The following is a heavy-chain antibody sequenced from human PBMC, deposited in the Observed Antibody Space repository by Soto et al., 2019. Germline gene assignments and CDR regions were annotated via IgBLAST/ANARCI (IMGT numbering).Heavy chain of an antibody. CDR1: DFAFSSYE. D-gene: IGHD5-12*01. CDR2: ISSSGETI. J-gene: IGHJ4*02. CDR3: ARGSRGSATFYFEY. Sequence: VGSLRLSCACADFAFSSYEMNCVRHSPGKGLEWISYISSSGETIHYADSVKGRFTISRDNAKNSLYLQLNSLRVEDTAVYFCARGSRGSATFYFEYWGQGTLVNVSS. V-gene: IGHV3-48*03.